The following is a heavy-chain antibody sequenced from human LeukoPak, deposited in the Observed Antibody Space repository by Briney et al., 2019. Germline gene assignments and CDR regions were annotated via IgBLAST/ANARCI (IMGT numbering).Heavy chain of an antibody. D-gene: IGHD2-2*01. CDR1: GFTFSNYA. V-gene: IGHV3-23*01. Sequence: GGSLRLSCAASGFTFSNYAMSWVRQAPGKGLEWVSAISGSGDSTYYADSVKGRFTISRDNSKNTLYLQMNSLRAEDTAVYYCAKAGQLLSPVRNWFDPWGQGTLVTVSS. CDR3: AKAGQLLSPVRNWFDP. J-gene: IGHJ5*02. CDR2: ISGSGDST.